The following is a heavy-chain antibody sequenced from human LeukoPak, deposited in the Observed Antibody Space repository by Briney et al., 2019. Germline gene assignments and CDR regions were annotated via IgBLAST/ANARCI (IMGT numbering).Heavy chain of an antibody. CDR2: IYYSGST. V-gene: IGHV4-59*01. CDR1: GGSISSYY. J-gene: IGHJ4*02. CDR3: ARALGHFDY. D-gene: IGHD7-27*01. Sequence: SETLSLTCTVSGGSISSYYWSWIRQPPGKGLEWIGYIYYSGSTNYNPSLKSRVTISVDTSKNQFSLKLSSVTAADTAVYYCARALGHFDYWGQGTLVTVSS.